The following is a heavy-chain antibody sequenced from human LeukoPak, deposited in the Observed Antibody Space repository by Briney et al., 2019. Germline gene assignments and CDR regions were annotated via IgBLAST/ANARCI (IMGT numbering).Heavy chain of an antibody. J-gene: IGHJ2*01. V-gene: IGHV4-59*01. D-gene: IGHD4-17*01. CDR3: ARGTEGHSLTTVTNLGYWYFDL. CDR1: GGSISSYY. CDR2: IYYSGST. Sequence: PSETLSLTCTVSGGSISSYYWSWIRQPPGKGLEWIGYIYYSGSTNYNPSLKSRVTISVDTSKNQFSLKLSSVTAADTAVYYCARGTEGHSLTTVTNLGYWYFDLWGRGTLVTVSS.